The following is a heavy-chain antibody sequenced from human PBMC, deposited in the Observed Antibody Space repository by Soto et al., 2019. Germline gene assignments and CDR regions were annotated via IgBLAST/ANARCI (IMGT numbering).Heavy chain of an antibody. D-gene: IGHD7-27*01. V-gene: IGHV1-18*01. CDR2: ISAYNGNT. Sequence: ASVKVSCKASGYTFTSYGISWVRQAPGQGLEWMGWISAYNGNTNYAQKLQGRVTMTTDTSTSTAYMELRNLRSDDTAVYYCVRKPGETGYNWFDPWGQGTLVTVSS. CDR3: VRKPGETGYNWFDP. J-gene: IGHJ5*02. CDR1: GYTFTSYG.